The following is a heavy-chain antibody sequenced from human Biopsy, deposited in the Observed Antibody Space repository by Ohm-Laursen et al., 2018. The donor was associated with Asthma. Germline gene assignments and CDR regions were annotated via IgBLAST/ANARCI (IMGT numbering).Heavy chain of an antibody. J-gene: IGHJ4*02. CDR2: MSFDGRQT. V-gene: IGHV3-30*03. CDR3: ARDFYDSSGYLHFDY. CDR1: GFSFNSYG. Sequence: SLRLSCAASGFSFNSYGMHWVRQAPGKGLEWVAVMSFDGRQTYYADSVKGRFTISRDNSKNTLYLQMNSLRAEDTAVYYCARDFYDSSGYLHFDYWGQGTLVTVSS. D-gene: IGHD3-22*01.